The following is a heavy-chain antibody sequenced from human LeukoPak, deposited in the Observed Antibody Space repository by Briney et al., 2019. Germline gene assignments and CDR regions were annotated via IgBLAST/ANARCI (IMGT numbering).Heavy chain of an antibody. Sequence: KSSEPLSFPCTASGGSISSSSYSGCAIRQPPGKGLSWIGSIFYSGSSFYHPSLKSRVTISEATTNNQFSLALSPLTAAETVMYYCARGRALFDWGQGTLGTV. CDR2: IFYSGSS. CDR3: ARGRALFD. D-gene: IGHD2-21*01. J-gene: IGHJ4*02. V-gene: IGHV4-39*07. CDR1: GGSISSSSYS.